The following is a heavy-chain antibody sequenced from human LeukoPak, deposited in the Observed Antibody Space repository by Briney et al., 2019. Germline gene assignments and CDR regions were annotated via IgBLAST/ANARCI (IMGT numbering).Heavy chain of an antibody. CDR1: GFTFSSYG. CDR3: ARERSGSYYGGGDY. J-gene: IGHJ4*02. CDR2: ISGSGGST. D-gene: IGHD1-26*01. Sequence: GGSLRLSCAASGFTFSSYGMSWVRQAPGKGLEWVSAISGSGGSTYYADSVKGRFTISRDNSRNTLYLQMNSLRAEDTAVYYCARERSGSYYGGGDYWGQGTLVTVSS. V-gene: IGHV3-23*01.